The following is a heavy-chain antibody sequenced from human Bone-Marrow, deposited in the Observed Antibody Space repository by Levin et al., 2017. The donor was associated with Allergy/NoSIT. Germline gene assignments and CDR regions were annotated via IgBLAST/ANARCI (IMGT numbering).Heavy chain of an antibody. Sequence: SETLSLTCTVSGGSISSGGYYWSWIRQHPGKGLEWIGYIYYSGSTYYNPSLKSRVTISVDTSKNQFSLKLSSVTAADTAVYYCARSRTDYYGSGSYYIWFDPWGQGTLVTVSS. D-gene: IGHD3-10*01. CDR1: GGSISSGGYY. CDR3: ARSRTDYYGSGSYYIWFDP. V-gene: IGHV4-31*03. J-gene: IGHJ5*02. CDR2: IYYSGST.